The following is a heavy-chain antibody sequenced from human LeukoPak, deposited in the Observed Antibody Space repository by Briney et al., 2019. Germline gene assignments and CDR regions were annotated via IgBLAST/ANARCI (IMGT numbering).Heavy chain of an antibody. CDR1: GGTFSSYA. CDR2: IIPIFGTA. Sequence: SVKVSCKASGGTFSSYAISWVRQAPGQGLEWMGGIIPIFGTANYAQKFQGRVTITADESTSTAYMELSSLRSEDTAVYYCASPNCRNYYYMDVWGKGTTVTVSS. D-gene: IGHD7-27*01. J-gene: IGHJ6*03. CDR3: ASPNCRNYYYMDV. V-gene: IGHV1-69*13.